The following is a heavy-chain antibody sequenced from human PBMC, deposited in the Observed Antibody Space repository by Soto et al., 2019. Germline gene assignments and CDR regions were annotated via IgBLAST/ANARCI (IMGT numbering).Heavy chain of an antibody. Sequence: GGSLRLSCAASGFTFDDYGMSWVRQAPGKGLGWVSGINWNGGSTGYADSVKGRFTISRDNAKNSLYMQMNSLRAEDTAVYHCARGYSNYSYYYYGMDVWGQGTTVTVSS. D-gene: IGHD4-4*01. CDR3: ARGYSNYSYYYYGMDV. CDR2: INWNGGST. V-gene: IGHV3-20*01. CDR1: GFTFDDYG. J-gene: IGHJ6*02.